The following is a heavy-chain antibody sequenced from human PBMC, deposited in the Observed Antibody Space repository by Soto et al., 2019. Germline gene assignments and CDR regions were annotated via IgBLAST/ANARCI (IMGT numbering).Heavy chain of an antibody. CDR2: IYYSGST. J-gene: IGHJ4*02. CDR3: ARGVVVVVDEHFEY. CDR1: VVSISSGGYY. V-gene: IGHV4-31*03. D-gene: IGHD2-15*01. Sequence: PSETLSLTCTFSVVSISSGGYYCSWIRQHPGKGLEWIGYIYYSGSTYYNPSLKSRATISVDTSKNQFSLKLSSVTAADTAVYYCARGVVVVVDEHFEYWGQGTLVTVSS.